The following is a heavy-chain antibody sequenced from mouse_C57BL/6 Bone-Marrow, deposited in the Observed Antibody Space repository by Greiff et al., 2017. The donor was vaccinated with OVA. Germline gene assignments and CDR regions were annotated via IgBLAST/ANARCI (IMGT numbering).Heavy chain of an antibody. CDR3: ARGIYYDYDGYYAMDY. J-gene: IGHJ4*01. Sequence: VQLQQPGAELVKPGASVKLSCKASGYTFTSYWMHWVKQRPGRGLEWIGRIDPNSGGTKYNEKFKSKATLTVDKPSSTAYMQLSSLTSEDSAVYYGARGIYYDYDGYYAMDYWGQGTSVTVSS. CDR2: IDPNSGGT. V-gene: IGHV1-72*01. D-gene: IGHD2-4*01. CDR1: GYTFTSYW.